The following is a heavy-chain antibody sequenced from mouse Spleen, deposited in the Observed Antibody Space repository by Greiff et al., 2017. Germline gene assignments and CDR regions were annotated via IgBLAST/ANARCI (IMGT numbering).Heavy chain of an antibody. Sequence: VHVKQSGPELVKPGASVKIPCKASGYTFTDYNMDWVKQSHGKSLEWIGDINPNNGGTIYNQKFKGKATLTVDKSSSTAYMELRSLTSEDTAVYYCARGGYYYRYDDGFDYWGQGTTLTVSS. CDR3: ARGGYYYRYDDGFDY. CDR1: GYTFTDYN. D-gene: IGHD2-14*01. V-gene: IGHV1-18*01. CDR2: INPNNGGT. J-gene: IGHJ2*01.